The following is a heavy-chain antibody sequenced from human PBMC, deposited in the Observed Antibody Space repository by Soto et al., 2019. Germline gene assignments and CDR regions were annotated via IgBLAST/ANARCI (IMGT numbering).Heavy chain of an antibody. CDR3: ARDWWYCSGGTCYTVLDY. Sequence: EVQLVESGVGLVEPGGSLRLSCAASGFTFSTYWMNWVPQAPGKGLEWVANIKQDGSEKYYVDTVKGRFTISRDNAKSSLYLQMNSLRAGDTAVYYFARDWWYCSGGTCYTVLDYWGQGTLVTVSS. J-gene: IGHJ4*02. D-gene: IGHD2-15*01. CDR2: IKQDGSEK. V-gene: IGHV3-7*01. CDR1: GFTFSTYW.